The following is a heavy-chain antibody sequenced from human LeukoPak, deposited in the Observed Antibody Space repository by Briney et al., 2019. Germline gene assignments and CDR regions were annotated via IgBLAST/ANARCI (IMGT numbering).Heavy chain of an antibody. CDR2: ISGSGGST. CDR3: ARSIVGATLYFDY. V-gene: IGHV3-23*01. CDR1: GFTFSSYG. Sequence: PGGSLRLSCAASGFTFSSYGMSWVRQAPGKGLEWVSAISGSGGSTYYADSVKGRFTISRDNSKNTLYLQMNSLRAEDTAVYYCARSIVGATLYFDYWGQGTLVTVSS. J-gene: IGHJ4*02. D-gene: IGHD1-26*01.